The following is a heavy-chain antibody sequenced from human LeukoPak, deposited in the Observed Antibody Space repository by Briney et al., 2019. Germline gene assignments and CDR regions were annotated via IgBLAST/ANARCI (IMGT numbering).Heavy chain of an antibody. CDR1: GYTFTRYY. CDR2: IHPSSGST. J-gene: IGHJ4*02. V-gene: IGHV1-46*01. Sequence: ASVTVSCKSSGYTFTRYYMHWVRQAPGQGLEWMGIIHPSSGSTSYAQKFEGRVTLTRDTSTSTVYMELISLRSEDTAVYYCARETKYGGYSYGFLDYWGQGTPVTVSS. CDR3: ARETKYGGYSYGFLDY. D-gene: IGHD5-18*01.